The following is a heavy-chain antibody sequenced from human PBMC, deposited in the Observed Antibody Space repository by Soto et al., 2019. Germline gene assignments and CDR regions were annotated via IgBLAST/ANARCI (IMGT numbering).Heavy chain of an antibody. J-gene: IGHJ2*01. Sequence: QVQLQQWGAGPLRPLETLSLTCGVSGGSFSGYYWAWIRQSPGKGLEWIGEINDRGSINYNPSLKRRDSISVDTSKNHYSLNLRSVTAADTAVYYCARESHDILTGPPWVWYFDLWGRGTLVTVSS. V-gene: IGHV4-34*01. CDR1: GGSFSGYY. D-gene: IGHD3-9*01. CDR2: INDRGSI. CDR3: ARESHDILTGPPWVWYFDL.